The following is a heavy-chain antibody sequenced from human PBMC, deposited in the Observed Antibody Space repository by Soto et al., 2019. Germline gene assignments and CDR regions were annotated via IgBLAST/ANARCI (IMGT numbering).Heavy chain of an antibody. CDR1: GYTFSTYA. V-gene: IGHV1-3*01. Sequence: QVQLVQSGAEAKKPGASVKVSCKASGYTFSTYALHWVRQAPGQGLEWMGWINPATGNTEYSEKFQDRVTIKRDKSASTAYMELSGLRSEDTAVYYCARRYKSAGCLEPWGQGTLVTVSS. D-gene: IGHD1-1*01. J-gene: IGHJ5*02. CDR3: ARRYKSAGCLEP. CDR2: INPATGNT.